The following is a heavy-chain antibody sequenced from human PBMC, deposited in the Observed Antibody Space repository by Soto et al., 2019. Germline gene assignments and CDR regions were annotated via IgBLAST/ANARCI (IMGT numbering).Heavy chain of an antibody. CDR2: IYPGDSDT. V-gene: IGHV5-51*01. J-gene: IGHJ3*02. Sequence: GDSLKISCKGSGYSITSYWIGWVRQMPGKGLEWMGIIYPGDSDTKYSPSFQGQVTISVDKSITTAYLQWRSLKASDTAMYYCATSRSKVVVAAFDIWGQGTMVTVSS. CDR1: GYSITSYW. D-gene: IGHD2-15*01. CDR3: ATSRSKVVVAAFDI.